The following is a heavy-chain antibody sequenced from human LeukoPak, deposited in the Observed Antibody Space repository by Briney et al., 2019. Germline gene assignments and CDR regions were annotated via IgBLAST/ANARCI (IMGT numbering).Heavy chain of an antibody. J-gene: IGHJ4*01. Sequence: PSETLSLTCTVSGGSISSYYWSWIRQPPGEGLEWIGYIYYSGSTNYNPSLKSRVTISIDTSKNQFSLNLTSVTAADTAVYYCARDRYFDFWGQGTLVTVSS. CDR1: GGSISSYY. CDR2: IYYSGST. V-gene: IGHV4-59*12. CDR3: ARDRYFDF.